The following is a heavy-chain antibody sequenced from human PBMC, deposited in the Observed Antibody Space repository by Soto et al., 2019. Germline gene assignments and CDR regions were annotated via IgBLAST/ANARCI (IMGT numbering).Heavy chain of an antibody. CDR2: ISSSRSYI. CDR1: GFTFSSYS. J-gene: IGHJ4*02. Sequence: GGSLRLSCAASGFTFSSYSMSWVRQAPGKGLEWVSAISSSRSYIYYADSVKGRFTISRDNAKNSLYLQMNSLRAEDKDVYYYSSARITEYRDYLDYWGQGTLVTVSS. CDR3: SSARITEYRDYLDY. D-gene: IGHD6-6*01. V-gene: IGHV3-21*01.